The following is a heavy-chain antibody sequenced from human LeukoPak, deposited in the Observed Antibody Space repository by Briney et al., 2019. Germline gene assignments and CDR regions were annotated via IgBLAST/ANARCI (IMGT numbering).Heavy chain of an antibody. V-gene: IGHV3-7*01. CDR3: ATEESGMDV. CDR2: IKQDGREK. CDR1: VFIFSSYW. D-gene: IGHD2/OR15-2a*01. Sequence: GGSLRLPCAASVFIFSSYWMSWVRQAPGKGLEWVANIKQDGREKYYVDSVKGRFTISRDNAKNSLYLQMNSLRAEDTAVYYCATEESGMDVWGQGTTVTVSS. J-gene: IGHJ6*02.